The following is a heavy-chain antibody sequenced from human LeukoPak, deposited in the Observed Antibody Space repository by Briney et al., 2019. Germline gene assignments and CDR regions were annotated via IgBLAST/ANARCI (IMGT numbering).Heavy chain of an antibody. V-gene: IGHV3-74*01. CDR1: GFTFRDFW. CDR3: ARSRYSTSSGGFDY. D-gene: IGHD6-6*01. CDR2: INSDGSNI. J-gene: IGHJ4*02. Sequence: QPGGSLRLSCAASGFTFRDFWMHWVRQAPGKGLVWVSRINSDGSNITYADSVKGRFTISRDNAKNTLYLQMNSLRGEDTAVYYCARSRYSTSSGGFDYWGQGILVTVSS.